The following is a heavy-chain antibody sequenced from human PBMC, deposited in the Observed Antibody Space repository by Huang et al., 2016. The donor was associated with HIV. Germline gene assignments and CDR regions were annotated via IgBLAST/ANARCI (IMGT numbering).Heavy chain of an antibody. V-gene: IGHV3-11*01. Sequence: QVQLVESGGGLVKPGGSLRLACEVSGFSFRDYYMSWVRQAPGKGLEWVSYSSSSGSSIYYADSVKGRFTMSRDNAKNSMDLQMTSLRAEDTAVYYCVRVRTTGRYYYAMDVWGRGTTVTV. CDR3: VRVRTTGRYYYAMDV. CDR1: GFSFRDYY. J-gene: IGHJ6*02. D-gene: IGHD1-1*01. CDR2: SSSSGSSI.